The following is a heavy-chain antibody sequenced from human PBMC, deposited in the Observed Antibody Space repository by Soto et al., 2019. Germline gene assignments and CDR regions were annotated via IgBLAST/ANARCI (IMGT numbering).Heavy chain of an antibody. Sequence: WGSLRLSCAASGFDFSDYYMSWIRQAPGKGLEWVSYISSSGGTISYADSVKGRFTISRDNAENSLYLQMNSLRAADTAVYYCASVIEVPGYWGQGTLVAVSS. CDR3: ASVIEVPGY. D-gene: IGHD3-16*02. V-gene: IGHV3-11*01. CDR2: ISSSGGTI. CDR1: GFDFSDYY. J-gene: IGHJ4*02.